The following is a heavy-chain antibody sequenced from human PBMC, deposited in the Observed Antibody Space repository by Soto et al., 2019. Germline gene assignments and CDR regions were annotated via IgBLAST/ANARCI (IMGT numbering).Heavy chain of an antibody. J-gene: IGHJ6*02. CDR1: GGSISSYY. V-gene: IGHV4-59*01. D-gene: IGHD6-6*01. Sequence: KTSETLSLTCTVSGGSISSYYWSWIRQPPGKGLEWIGYIYYSGSTNYNPSLKSRVTISVDTSKNQFSLKLSSVTAADTAVYYCARGSSSWGYYYYYGMDVWGQGTTVTVSS. CDR3: ARGSSSWGYYYYYGMDV. CDR2: IYYSGST.